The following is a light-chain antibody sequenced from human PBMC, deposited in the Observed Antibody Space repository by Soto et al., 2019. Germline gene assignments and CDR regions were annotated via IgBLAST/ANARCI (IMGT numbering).Light chain of an antibody. CDR3: QQYGTAPYA. CDR2: GTS. J-gene: IGKJ2*01. CDR1: QSITASY. Sequence: EVILTQSPGTLSLSPGERATLSCRASQSITASYLAWYQQNPGQAPRLLIYGTSNRATGIPDRFSGSGSGRDFTLSISRLEPEDFAVYYCQQYGTAPYAFGQGTRLEI. V-gene: IGKV3-20*01.